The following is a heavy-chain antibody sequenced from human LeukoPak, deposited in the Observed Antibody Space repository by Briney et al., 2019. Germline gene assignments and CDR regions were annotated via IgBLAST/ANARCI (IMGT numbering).Heavy chain of an antibody. CDR1: GGSISSGSYY. CDR2: IYTSGST. D-gene: IGHD3-10*01. CDR3: ARPLLWFGEDGMDV. V-gene: IGHV4-61*02. J-gene: IGHJ6*02. Sequence: SSETLSLTCTVSGGSISSGSYYWSWIRQPAGKGLEWIGRIYTSGSTNYNPSLKSRVTISVDTSKNQFSLKLSSVTAADTAVYYCARPLLWFGEDGMDVWGQGTTVTVSS.